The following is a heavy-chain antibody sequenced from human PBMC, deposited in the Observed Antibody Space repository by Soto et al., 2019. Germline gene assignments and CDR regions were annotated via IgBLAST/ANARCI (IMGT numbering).Heavy chain of an antibody. J-gene: IGHJ4*02. CDR3: ARGRWERSGWYYLDY. D-gene: IGHD6-19*01. Sequence: QVHLLQSGAEVKKPGASVKVSCKTSGYTFTNYAVHWVRQAPGQSLEWMGWINAGNDDRKYSRTFQDRITITRDASANTAYMELSRIYGDTAIYYCARGRWERSGWYYLDYWGQGPLVTVSS. CDR1: GYTFTNYA. CDR2: INAGNDDR. V-gene: IGHV1-3*01.